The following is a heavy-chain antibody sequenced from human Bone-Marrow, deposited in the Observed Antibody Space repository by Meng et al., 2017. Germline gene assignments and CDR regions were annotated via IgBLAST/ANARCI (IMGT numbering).Heavy chain of an antibody. V-gene: IGHV4-34*01. CDR2: INHSGST. J-gene: IGHJ5*02. CDR1: GGSFRSYY. CDR3: ARVGVVVITPNWFDP. Sequence: HVQLKQWGAVLLKPSEPLSLTCAVYGGSFRSYYWSWIRQPPGKGLEWIGEINHSGSTNYNPSLKSRVTISVDTSKNQFSLKLSSVTAADTAVYYCARVGVVVITPNWFDPWGQGTLVTVSS. D-gene: IGHD3-22*01.